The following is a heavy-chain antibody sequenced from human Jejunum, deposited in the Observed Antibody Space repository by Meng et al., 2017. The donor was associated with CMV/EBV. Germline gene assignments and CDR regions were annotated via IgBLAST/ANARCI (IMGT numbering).Heavy chain of an antibody. J-gene: IGHJ3*02. CDR2: ISSTSSDS. D-gene: IGHD6-13*01. CDR1: TFSDHR. V-gene: IGHV3-21*01. CDR3: AREKTAGGFLPLYALDI. Sequence: TFSDHRMTWGSQATGRGLEWVSYISSTSSDSQYADAMKGRFTVSRDNVKNSVFLQMNSLRAEDTAVYYCAREKTAGGFLPLYALDIWGQGTVVTVSS.